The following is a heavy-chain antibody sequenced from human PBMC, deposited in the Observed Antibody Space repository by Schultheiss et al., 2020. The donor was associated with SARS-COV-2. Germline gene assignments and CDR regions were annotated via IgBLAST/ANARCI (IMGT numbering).Heavy chain of an antibody. J-gene: IGHJ4*02. V-gene: IGHV4-39*01. Sequence: TFSSYAMSWVRQAPGKGLEWVGSIYYSGSTYYNPSLKSRVTISVDTSKNQFSLKLSSVTAADTAVYYCARAGGYYYGPYDYWGQGTLVTVSS. CDR1: TFSSYA. D-gene: IGHD3-22*01. CDR3: ARAGGYYYGPYDY. CDR2: IYYSGST.